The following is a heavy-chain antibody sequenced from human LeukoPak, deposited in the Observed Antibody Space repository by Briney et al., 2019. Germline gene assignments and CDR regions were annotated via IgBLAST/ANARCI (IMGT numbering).Heavy chain of an antibody. J-gene: IGHJ4*02. Sequence: GGSLRLSCAASGFTFSSYWMSWVRQTPEKGLEWVANIKQDGSEKYYVDSVKGRFTNSRDNAKNSMFLQMNSLRAEDTAVYYCARAYYYGSGSLNWGQGTLVTVSS. CDR1: GFTFSSYW. CDR2: IKQDGSEK. D-gene: IGHD3-10*01. CDR3: ARAYYYGSGSLN. V-gene: IGHV3-7*04.